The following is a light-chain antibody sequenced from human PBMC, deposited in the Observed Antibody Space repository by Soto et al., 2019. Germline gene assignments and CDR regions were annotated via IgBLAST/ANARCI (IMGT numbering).Light chain of an antibody. CDR2: GAS. CDR1: QSVDSY. Sequence: EIVLTQSPASLSLSPGERATLSCRASQSVDSYLVWYQQKPGQAPRLLIFGASNRATGIPARFSGSGSGTDFTLTINSLEPEDFAVYYCQKRDSWPINCGQGTRLEIK. J-gene: IGKJ5*01. V-gene: IGKV3-11*01. CDR3: QKRDSWPIN.